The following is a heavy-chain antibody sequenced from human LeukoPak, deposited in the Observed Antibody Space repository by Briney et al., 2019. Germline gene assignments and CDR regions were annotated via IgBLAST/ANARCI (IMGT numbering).Heavy chain of an antibody. CDR2: ISGSGGST. Sequence: GGSLRLSCAASGFTFSSYGMTWVRQAPGKGLEWVSAISGSGGSTYYADSVKGRFTISRDNSKNTLYLQMNSLRAEDTAVYYCAKRTTVTTYYYGMDVWGQGTTVTVSS. J-gene: IGHJ6*02. CDR1: GFTFSSYG. V-gene: IGHV3-23*01. D-gene: IGHD4-17*01. CDR3: AKRTTVTTYYYGMDV.